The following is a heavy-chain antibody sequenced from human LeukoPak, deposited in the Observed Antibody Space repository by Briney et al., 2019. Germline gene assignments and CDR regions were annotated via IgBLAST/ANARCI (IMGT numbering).Heavy chain of an antibody. D-gene: IGHD2-15*01. Sequence: ASVKVSCKASGYTFTSYDINWMRQATGQGLEWMGWMNPNSGHTGYAQKFQGRVTMTRNTSISTAYMELSSLRSEDTAVYYCARAKRTGVAKLSYYFDYWGQGTLVTVSS. V-gene: IGHV1-8*01. CDR3: ARAKRTGVAKLSYYFDY. CDR1: GYTFTSYD. J-gene: IGHJ4*02. CDR2: MNPNSGHT.